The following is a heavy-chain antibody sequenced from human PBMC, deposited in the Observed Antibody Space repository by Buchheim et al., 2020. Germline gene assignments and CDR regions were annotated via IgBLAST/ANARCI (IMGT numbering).Heavy chain of an antibody. CDR3: ARQGGGGSGLDF. Sequence: EVHLVESGGDLVQPGGSLRLSCAASGLTFSGYWMHWVRQAPGKGLVWVSRINTDASVTQYADSVKGRFTISRDNDVNTLYLQMNSLRAEDTAIYYCARQGGGGSGLDFWGQGTL. CDR1: GLTFSGYW. CDR2: INTDASVT. V-gene: IGHV3-74*03. D-gene: IGHD3-16*01. J-gene: IGHJ4*02.